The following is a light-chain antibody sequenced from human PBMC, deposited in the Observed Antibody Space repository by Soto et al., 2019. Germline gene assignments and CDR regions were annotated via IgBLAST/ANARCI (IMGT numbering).Light chain of an antibody. CDR2: DNN. V-gene: IGLV1-51*01. CDR1: SSNIGTYF. Sequence: QSVLTQPPSVSAAPGQKVTISCSGSSSNIGTYFVSWYQQLPGRAPKLLIYDNNYRHSGIPDRFSGSKSGTSATLDITGLQTGDEADYYCGTWDASLSVVVFGGGTKLTVL. J-gene: IGLJ2*01. CDR3: GTWDASLSVVV.